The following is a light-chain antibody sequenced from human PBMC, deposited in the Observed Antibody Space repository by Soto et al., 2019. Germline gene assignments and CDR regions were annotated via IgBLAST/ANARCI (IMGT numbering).Light chain of an antibody. CDR3: QQYDYWPVT. Sequence: EIVMTQSPATLSVSPGDRATLSCRASQSVSSNLAWYQQKPGQPPRLLIYGASTRATGIPARFSGSGSVTEFTLTISSLQSVDFAIYYCQQYDYWPVTFGQGTKVVIK. CDR1: QSVSSN. J-gene: IGKJ1*01. V-gene: IGKV3-15*01. CDR2: GAS.